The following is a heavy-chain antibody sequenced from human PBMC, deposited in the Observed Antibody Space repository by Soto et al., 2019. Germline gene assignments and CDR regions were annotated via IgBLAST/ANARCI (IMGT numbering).Heavy chain of an antibody. J-gene: IGHJ4*02. CDR1: GFTFSSYA. CDR2: ISGSGGST. D-gene: IGHD1-26*01. CDR3: ARRGSGSYYDY. V-gene: IGHV3-23*01. Sequence: EVQLLESGGGLVQPGGSLSLSCAASGFTFSSYAMRWVRQAPVKGLEWVSAISGSGGSTYYADSVKGRFTVSRDNTKNPLSLQMNILRAEDTAVYYCARRGSGSYYDYWCQGTLVTVSS.